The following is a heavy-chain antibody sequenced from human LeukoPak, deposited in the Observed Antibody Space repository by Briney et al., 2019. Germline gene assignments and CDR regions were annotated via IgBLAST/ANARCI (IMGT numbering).Heavy chain of an antibody. V-gene: IGHV3-30*02. CDR1: GFTFSSYG. CDR2: IRYDGSNK. D-gene: IGHD1-26*01. Sequence: PGGSLRLSCAASGFTFSSYGMHWVRQAPGKGLEWAAFIRYDGSNKYYADSVKGRFTISRDNSKNTLYLQMNSLRSEDTAVYYCAREGVGATTRKDRWFDPWGQGTLVTVSS. J-gene: IGHJ5*02. CDR3: AREGVGATTRKDRWFDP.